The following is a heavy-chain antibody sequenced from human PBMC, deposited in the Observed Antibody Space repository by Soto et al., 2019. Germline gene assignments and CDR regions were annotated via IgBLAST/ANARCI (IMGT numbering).Heavy chain of an antibody. CDR3: AKDQHDY. V-gene: IGHV3-30*18. CDR1: GFTFSSYG. Sequence: LRLSCAASGFTFSSYGMHWVRQAPGKGLGWVAVISYDGSNKYYADSVKGRFTISRDNSKNTLYLQMNSLRAEDTAVYYCAKDQHDYWGQGTLVTVSS. J-gene: IGHJ4*02. CDR2: ISYDGSNK.